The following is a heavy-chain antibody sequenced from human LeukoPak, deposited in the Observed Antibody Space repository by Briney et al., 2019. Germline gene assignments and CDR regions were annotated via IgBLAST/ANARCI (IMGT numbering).Heavy chain of an antibody. CDR2: ISYDGSNK. CDR3: AKDQARMVRGVIYYYYHYGMDV. CDR1: GFTFSSYG. D-gene: IGHD3-10*01. V-gene: IGHV3-30*18. J-gene: IGHJ6*02. Sequence: GRSLRLSCAASGFTFSSYGMHWVRQAPGKGLEWVAVISYDGSNKYYADSVKGRFTISRDNSKNTLYLQMNSLRAEDTAVYYCAKDQARMVRGVIYYYYHYGMDVWGQGTTVTVSS.